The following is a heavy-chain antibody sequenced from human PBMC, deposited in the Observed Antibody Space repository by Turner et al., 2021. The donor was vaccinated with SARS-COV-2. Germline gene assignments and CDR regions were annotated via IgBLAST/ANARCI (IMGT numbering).Heavy chain of an antibody. Sequence: VLLVQSGAEFVYPWASVKVSCTASGYTFTSFYMHWVRQAPGQGLDWMGIINPSGGSKNYAQKFQGRVTITADEYTSTVHMELTNLRTEDTAVYFCARAGRVDGCYGGLDYWGRGTLVTVSS. CDR2: INPSGGSK. D-gene: IGHD2-8*02. CDR1: GYTFTSFY. CDR3: ARAGRVDGCYGGLDY. V-gene: IGHV1-46*01. J-gene: IGHJ4*02.